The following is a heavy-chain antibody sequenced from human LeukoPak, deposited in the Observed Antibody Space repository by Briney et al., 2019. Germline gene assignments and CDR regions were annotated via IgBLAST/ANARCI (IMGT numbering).Heavy chain of an antibody. D-gene: IGHD1-1*01. V-gene: IGHV3-21*01. CDR2: ISSSSSYI. J-gene: IGHJ3*02. Sequence: PGGSLRLSCAASGFTFSSYSMNWVRQAPGKGLEWVSSISSSSSYIYYADSVKGRFTISRDNAKNSLYLQMNSLRAEDTAVYYCARDRWYNWNDLHDAFDIWGQGTMVTVSS. CDR3: ARDRWYNWNDLHDAFDI. CDR1: GFTFSSYS.